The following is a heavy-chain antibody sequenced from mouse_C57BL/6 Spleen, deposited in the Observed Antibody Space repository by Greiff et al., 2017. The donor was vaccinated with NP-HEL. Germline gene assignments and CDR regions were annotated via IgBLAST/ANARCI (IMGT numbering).Heavy chain of an antibody. CDR2: INPSNGGT. CDR3: ARKEIYSNWFAY. Sequence: QVQLKQPGTELVKPGASVKLSCKASGYTFTSYWMHWVKQRPGQGLEWIGNINPSNGGTNYNEKLKSKATLTVDKSSSTAYMQLSSLTSEDSAVYYCARKEIYSNWFAYWGQGTLVTVSA. CDR1: GYTFTSYW. J-gene: IGHJ3*01. D-gene: IGHD2-5*01. V-gene: IGHV1-53*01.